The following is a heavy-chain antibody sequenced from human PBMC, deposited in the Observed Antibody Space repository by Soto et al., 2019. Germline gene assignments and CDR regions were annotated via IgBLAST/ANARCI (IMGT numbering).Heavy chain of an antibody. J-gene: IGHJ4*02. CDR2: ISYDGSDK. CDR1: GFTFSSYA. Sequence: GSLRLSCAASGFTFSSYAMHWVRQAPGKGLEWVAVISYDGSDKYYADSVKGRFTISRDNSKNTLYLQMNSLRVDDTAIYYCTRANTSPFDFWGRGTLVTVSS. CDR3: TRANTSPFDF. V-gene: IGHV3-30-3*01.